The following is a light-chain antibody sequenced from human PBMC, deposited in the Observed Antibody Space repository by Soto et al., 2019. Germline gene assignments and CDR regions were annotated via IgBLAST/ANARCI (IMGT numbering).Light chain of an antibody. CDR3: QQYGQWPPQT. CDR2: GAS. J-gene: IGKJ1*01. CDR1: ESVSANY. Sequence: DIVLTQSPGTLSLSPGERATLSCRAGESVSANYLAWYQQKPGQAPRLLIYGASSRASGIPDRFSGSGSGTEFTLTISSLQSEDFAVYYCQQYGQWPPQTFGQGTKVDIK. V-gene: IGKV3-20*01.